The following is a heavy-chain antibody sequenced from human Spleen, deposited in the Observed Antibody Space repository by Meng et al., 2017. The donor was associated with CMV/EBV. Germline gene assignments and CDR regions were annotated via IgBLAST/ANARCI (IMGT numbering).Heavy chain of an antibody. J-gene: IGHJ5*02. D-gene: IGHD5-24*01. CDR3: ARAQPRDGYTLDP. V-gene: IGHV4-61*01. CDR1: GGSVSSGSYY. CDR2: IYYSGST. Sequence: SETLSLTCTVSGGSVSSGSYYWSWIRQPPGKGLEWIGYIYYSGSTNYNPSLKSRVTISVDTSKNQFSLKLSSVTAADTAVYYCARAQPRDGYTLDPWGQGTLVTVSS.